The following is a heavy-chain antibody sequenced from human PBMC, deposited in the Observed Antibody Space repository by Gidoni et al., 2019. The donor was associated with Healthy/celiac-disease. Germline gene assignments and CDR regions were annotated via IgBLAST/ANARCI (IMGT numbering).Heavy chain of an antibody. CDR1: GGSVTGVSYH. J-gene: IGHJ6*02. V-gene: IGHV4-61*01. CDR2: IYYSGST. D-gene: IGHD1-26*01. CDR3: ARAGQVGPTHLGMDV. Sequence: QVQLQESGPGLVKPSETLSLTCPVPGGSVTGVSYHWSWIRQPPGKGLEWIGYIYYSGSTNYNSSLKSRVTISVDTSKNQFSLKLSSVTAADTAVYYCARAGQVGPTHLGMDVWGQGTTVTVSS.